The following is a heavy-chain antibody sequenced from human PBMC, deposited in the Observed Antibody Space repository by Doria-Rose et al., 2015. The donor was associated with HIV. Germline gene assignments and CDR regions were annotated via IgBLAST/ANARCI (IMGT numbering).Heavy chain of an antibody. V-gene: IGHV4-34*01. CDR2: INHSGSA. D-gene: IGHD1-26*01. CDR1: GGSFSGYY. J-gene: IGHJ3*02. Sequence: QQXDAGLLKPSETLSLTCAVYGGSFSGYYWTWIRRPPGKGLEWIGEINHSGSANHNPSLKSRVTVSVDTSKNQFSLKLSSVIAADTAVYYCARGKEMTTTIDAFDIWGQGTVVTVSS. CDR3: ARGKEMTTTIDAFDI.